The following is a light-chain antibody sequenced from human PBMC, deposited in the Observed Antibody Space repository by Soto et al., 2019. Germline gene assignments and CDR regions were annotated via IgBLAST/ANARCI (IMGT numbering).Light chain of an antibody. CDR3: QQYSSSPRT. Sequence: EIVMTQSPATRSVSPGERATLSCRASQSVSSNLAWYQQKVGQAPRLLIDDASNRATGVPDRFSGSGSGTDFSLTISRLEPEDFAVYHCQQYSSSPRTFGQGTRLEIK. CDR1: QSVSSN. J-gene: IGKJ5*01. V-gene: IGKV3-20*01. CDR2: DAS.